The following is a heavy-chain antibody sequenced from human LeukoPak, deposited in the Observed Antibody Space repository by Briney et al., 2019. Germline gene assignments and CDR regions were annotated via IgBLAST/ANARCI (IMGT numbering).Heavy chain of an antibody. CDR3: EGSGHTDFDY. V-gene: IGHV3-30-3*01. CDR1: AFTFSSYA. Sequence: GGSLRLSCAASAFTFSSYAMHWVRQAPGKGLEWVAVISYDGSNKYYADSVKGRFTISRDNSKNTLYLQMNSLRAEETAVYYCEGSGHTDFDYWGQGTLVTVSS. D-gene: IGHD2-15*01. CDR2: ISYDGSNK. J-gene: IGHJ4*02.